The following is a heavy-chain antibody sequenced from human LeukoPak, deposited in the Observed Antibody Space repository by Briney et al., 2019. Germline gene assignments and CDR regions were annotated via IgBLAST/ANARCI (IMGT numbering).Heavy chain of an antibody. CDR1: RGSISSSRDY. V-gene: IGHV4-39*07. Sequence: SETLSLTCTVSRGSISSSRDYWGWVRQPPGKGLEWIGSIYYGGSTYYNPSLKSRVTISVDTSKNQFSLRLSSVTAADTAVYYCARNPSYDILTGYSDYYGMDVWGQGTTVTVS. J-gene: IGHJ6*02. D-gene: IGHD3-9*01. CDR2: IYYGGST. CDR3: ARNPSYDILTGYSDYYGMDV.